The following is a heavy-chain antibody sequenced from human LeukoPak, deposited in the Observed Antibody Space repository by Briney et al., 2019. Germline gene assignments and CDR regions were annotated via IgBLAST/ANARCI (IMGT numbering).Heavy chain of an antibody. Sequence: PGGSPRLSCVASGFIFSSYSMNWVRQAPGKGLEWVSSISSSSSYIYYADSVKGRFTISRDNAKNSLYLQMNSLRAEDTAVYYCATGDYGAFDIWGQGTMVTVSS. CDR2: ISSSSSYI. V-gene: IGHV3-21*01. CDR3: ATGDYGAFDI. CDR1: GFIFSSYS. D-gene: IGHD4-17*01. J-gene: IGHJ3*02.